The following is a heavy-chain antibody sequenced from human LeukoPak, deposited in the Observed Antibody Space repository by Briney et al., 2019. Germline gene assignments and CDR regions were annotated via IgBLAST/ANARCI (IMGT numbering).Heavy chain of an antibody. V-gene: IGHV4-30-4*01. CDR3: ARAYRGDDIDY. Sequence: SETLSLTCAIYDASFSGYYWSWIRQPPGKGLEWIGYIYYSGSTYYNPSLKSRVTISVDTSKNQFSLKLSSVTAADTAVYYCARAYRGDDIDYWGQGTLVTVSS. D-gene: IGHD3-16*02. J-gene: IGHJ4*02. CDR1: DASFSGYY. CDR2: IYYSGST.